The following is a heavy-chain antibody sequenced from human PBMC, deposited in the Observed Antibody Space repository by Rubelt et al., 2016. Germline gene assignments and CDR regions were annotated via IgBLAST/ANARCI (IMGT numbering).Heavy chain of an antibody. J-gene: IGHJ4*02. CDR1: GGSINDNNW. V-gene: IGHV4-4*02. Sequence: SLTCAVSGGSINDNNWWSWVRQPPGKGLEWIGEISHSGSTSYNPSLQSRVTISMDKSMHHFSLRLSSVTAADTAVYYCARQESCTNGVCSPFDYWGQGTLVTVSS. CDR2: ISHSGST. D-gene: IGHD2-8*01. CDR3: ARQESCTNGVCSPFDY.